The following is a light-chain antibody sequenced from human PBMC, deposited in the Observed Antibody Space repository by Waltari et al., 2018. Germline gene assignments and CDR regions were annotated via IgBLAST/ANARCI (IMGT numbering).Light chain of an antibody. CDR1: NVERKS. CDR3: HLWDSTTDHVI. CDR2: DDS. J-gene: IGLJ2*01. V-gene: IGLV3-21*02. Sequence: SYVLTQPPSVSLAPGQTATITCGGANVERKSVHRYPQKPGQAPVLVVFDDSDRPSGIPARFSGSNSGNTATLTISRVEAGDEADYYCHLWDSTTDHVIFGGGTKLTVL.